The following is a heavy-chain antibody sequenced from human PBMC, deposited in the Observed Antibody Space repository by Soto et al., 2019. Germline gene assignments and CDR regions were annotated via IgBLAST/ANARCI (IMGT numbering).Heavy chain of an antibody. J-gene: IGHJ6*02. D-gene: IGHD2-2*02. CDR1: AFIFSGSA. CDR2: IRSRANNFAT. CDR3: ARGKGAAIGDYYYHGMDV. Sequence: RGSLILSWVPSAFIFSGSAIDWVRQASGKGLDSVGRIRSRANNFATSSAASVKGRFTFSRDDSKNTAYLQMNTLKPEDTAVYYCARGKGAAIGDYYYHGMDVWGQGTTVTVSS. V-gene: IGHV3-73*01.